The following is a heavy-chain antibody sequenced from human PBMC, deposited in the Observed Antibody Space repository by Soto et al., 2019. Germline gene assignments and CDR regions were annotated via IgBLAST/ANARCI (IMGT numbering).Heavy chain of an antibody. J-gene: IGHJ4*02. CDR3: GRGRRGELVVFY. D-gene: IGHD1-7*01. Sequence: QVQLVQSGAEVKKSGASVKVSCKASGYTFTGYYIHWVRQAPGQGPEWMGEIGPNRGDTRYAQKFQGRVTLTRDTSITTVYMELSNLSPEDTAVYYCGRGRRGELVVFYWGQGTLVTVYS. V-gene: IGHV1-2*02. CDR1: GYTFTGYY. CDR2: IGPNRGDT.